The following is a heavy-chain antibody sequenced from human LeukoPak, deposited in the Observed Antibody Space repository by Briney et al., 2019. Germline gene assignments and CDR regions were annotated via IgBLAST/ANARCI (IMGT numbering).Heavy chain of an antibody. V-gene: IGHV4-61*02. CDR2: MYSSGSP. CDR1: GGSISSDSHY. CDR3: ARGRDGWGFDY. J-gene: IGHJ4*02. Sequence: PSETLSLTCTVFGGSISSDSHYWGWIRQPAGKGLEWIGRMYSSGSPDYNPSLKSRVIISVDTSKNQFSLRLSSLTAADTAVYYCARGRDGWGFDYWGQGTLVTVSS. D-gene: IGHD5-24*01.